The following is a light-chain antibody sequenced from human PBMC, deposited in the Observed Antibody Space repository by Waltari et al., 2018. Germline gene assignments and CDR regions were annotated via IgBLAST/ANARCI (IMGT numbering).Light chain of an antibody. CDR2: DVN. CDR3: CSYAGNAV. J-gene: IGLJ2*01. CDR1: ISDVGAYNY. V-gene: IGLV2-11*01. Sequence: QSALTQPRSVSGSPGQSVTISCTATISDVGAYNYVSWYQQYPGKAPKLMIYDVNKRPSGVPDRFSGSTSGNTASLTISGLQAEDEADYYCCSYAGNAVFGGGTKLTVL.